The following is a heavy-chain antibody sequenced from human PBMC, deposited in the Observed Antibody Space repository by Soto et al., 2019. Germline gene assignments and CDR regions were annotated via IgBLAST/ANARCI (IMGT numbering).Heavy chain of an antibody. CDR1: GDSVSSNSAA. CDR2: TYYRSKWYN. D-gene: IGHD6-19*01. V-gene: IGHV6-1*01. CDR3: AREKQQWPPNYYYYGMDV. Sequence: SQTLSLTCAISGDSVSSNSAAWNWIRQSPSRGLEWLGSTYYRSKWYNDYAVSVKSRITINPDTSKNQFSLQLNSVTPEDTAVYYCAREKQQWPPNYYYYGMDVWGQGTTVTVSS. J-gene: IGHJ6*02.